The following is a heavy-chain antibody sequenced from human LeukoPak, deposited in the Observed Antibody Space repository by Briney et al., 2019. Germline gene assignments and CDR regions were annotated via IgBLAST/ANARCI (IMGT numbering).Heavy chain of an antibody. CDR2: IRSKANSYAT. CDR3: AKDRTGIVGATAFDY. Sequence: PGGSLRLSCAASGFNFSGSAMHWVRQASGKGLEWVGRIRSKANSYATIYAASVKGRFIISRDDSKDTAYLQMNSLKTEDTAVYYCAKDRTGIVGATAFDYWGQGTLVTVSS. J-gene: IGHJ4*02. V-gene: IGHV3-73*01. CDR1: GFNFSGSA. D-gene: IGHD1-26*01.